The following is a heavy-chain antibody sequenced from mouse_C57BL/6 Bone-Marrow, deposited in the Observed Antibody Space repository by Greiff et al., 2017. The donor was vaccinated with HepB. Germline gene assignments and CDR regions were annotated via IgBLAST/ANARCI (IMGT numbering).Heavy chain of an antibody. J-gene: IGHJ2*01. CDR3: ARSGRRGFDY. Sequence: VKLMESGAELVRPGTSVKVSCKASGYAFTNYLIEWVKQRPGQGLEWIGVINPGSGGTNYNEKFKGKATLTADKSSSTAYMQLSSLTSEDSAVYFCARSGRRGFDYWGQGTTLTVSS. D-gene: IGHD2-12*01. V-gene: IGHV1-54*01. CDR2: INPGSGGT. CDR1: GYAFTNYL.